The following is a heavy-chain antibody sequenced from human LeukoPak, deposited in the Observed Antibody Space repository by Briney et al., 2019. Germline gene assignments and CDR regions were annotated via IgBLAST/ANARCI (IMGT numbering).Heavy chain of an antibody. CDR1: GFTFSNYG. D-gene: IGHD3-22*01. J-gene: IGHJ4*02. Sequence: GGSLRLSCGASGFTFSNYGMHWVRQAPGKGLEWVAVISYDGSNKYYADSVKGRFTISRDNSKNTLYLQMNSLRAEDTAVYYCARDHTDYYDSSGYFDYWGQGTLVTVSS. CDR2: ISYDGSNK. V-gene: IGHV3-30*19. CDR3: ARDHTDYYDSSGYFDY.